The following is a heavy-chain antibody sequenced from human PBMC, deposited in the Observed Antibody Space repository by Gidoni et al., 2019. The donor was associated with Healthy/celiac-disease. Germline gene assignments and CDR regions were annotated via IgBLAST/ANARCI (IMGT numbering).Heavy chain of an antibody. V-gene: IGHV4-39*01. Sequence: QLQLQESGPGLVKPSETLSLTCTVSGRSISSSSYYWGWIRQPPGKGLEWIGSIYYSGSTYYNPSLKSRVTISVDTSKNQFSLKLSSVTAADTAVYYCARLANYYGSGSYDYWGQGTLVTVSS. CDR1: GRSISSSSYY. CDR3: ARLANYYGSGSYDY. J-gene: IGHJ4*02. CDR2: IYYSGST. D-gene: IGHD3-10*01.